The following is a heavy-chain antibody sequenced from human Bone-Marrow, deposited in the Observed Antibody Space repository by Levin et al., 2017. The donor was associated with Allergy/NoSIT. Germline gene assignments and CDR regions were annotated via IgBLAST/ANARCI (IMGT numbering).Heavy chain of an antibody. V-gene: IGHV1-18*01. CDR2: ISAYNGNT. CDR3: ARFISTTSRDFDY. CDR1: GYTFTSYG. J-gene: IGHJ4*02. Sequence: GESLKISCKASGYTFTSYGIGWVRQAPGQGLEWMGWISAYNGNTNYAQKLQGRVTMTTDTSTSTAYMELRSLRSDDTAVYYCARFISTTSRDFDYWGQGTLVTVSS. D-gene: IGHD4-17*01.